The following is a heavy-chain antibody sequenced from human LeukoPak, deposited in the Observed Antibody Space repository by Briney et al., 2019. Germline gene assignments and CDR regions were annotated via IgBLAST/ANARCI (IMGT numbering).Heavy chain of an antibody. CDR2: ISAYNGNT. V-gene: IGHV1-18*01. Sequence: ASVKVSCKASGYTFTSYDISWVRQAPGQGLEWMGWISAYNGNTNYAQKLQGRVTMTTDTSTSTAYMELRSLRSDDTAVYYCARELSYCSSTSCYPVWFDPWGQGTLVTVSS. CDR3: ARELSYCSSTSCYPVWFDP. D-gene: IGHD2-2*01. J-gene: IGHJ5*02. CDR1: GYTFTSYD.